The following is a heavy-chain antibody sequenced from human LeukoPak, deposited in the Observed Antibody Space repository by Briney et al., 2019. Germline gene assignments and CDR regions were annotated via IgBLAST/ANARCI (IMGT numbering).Heavy chain of an antibody. CDR2: ISGSAGST. D-gene: IGHD2-2*01. CDR3: AKDRYCSSTSCQTFDS. Sequence: GGSLRLSCSASGFTFSNYAMSWVRQAPGKGLEWVSVISGSAGSTYYADSVKGRFTISRDNSKNTLYLQMHSLRAEDTAVYYCAKDRYCSSTSCQTFDSWGQGTLVTVSS. CDR1: GFTFSNYA. J-gene: IGHJ5*01. V-gene: IGHV3-23*01.